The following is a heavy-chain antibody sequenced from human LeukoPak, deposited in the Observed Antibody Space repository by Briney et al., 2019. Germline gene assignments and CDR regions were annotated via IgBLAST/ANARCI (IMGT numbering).Heavy chain of an antibody. J-gene: IGHJ1*01. CDR1: GFTFSSYG. CDR2: ISYDGSNK. V-gene: IGHV3-30*18. Sequence: GRSLRLSCAASGFTFSSYGMHWVRQAPGKGLEWVAVISYDGSNKYYADSVKGRFTISRDNSKNTLYLQMSSLRAEDTAVYYCAKDCAAAGTKYFQHWGQGTLVTVSS. CDR3: AKDCAAAGTKYFQH. D-gene: IGHD6-13*01.